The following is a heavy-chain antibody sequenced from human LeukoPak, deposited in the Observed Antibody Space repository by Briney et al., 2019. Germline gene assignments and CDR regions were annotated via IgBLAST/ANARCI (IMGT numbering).Heavy chain of an antibody. Sequence: NPSETLSLTCTVSGDSLNTYYWTWIRQTPGKELEWIGFVASSGTSNYNPSLKGRVSISIDTSKNQFSLALTSVTPADTAVYYCARVVRGVVTSNWFDPWGQGTLVSVSS. CDR3: ARVVRGVVTSNWFDP. D-gene: IGHD2-21*02. CDR1: GDSLNTYY. V-gene: IGHV4-59*01. CDR2: VASSGTS. J-gene: IGHJ5*02.